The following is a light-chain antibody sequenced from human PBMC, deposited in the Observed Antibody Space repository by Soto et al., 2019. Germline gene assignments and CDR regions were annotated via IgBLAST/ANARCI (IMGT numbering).Light chain of an antibody. CDR3: QQYNTFPWT. CDR1: QRISTR. J-gene: IGKJ1*01. CDR2: KAS. Sequence: DIQMTQSPSTLSASVGDRVTITCRASQRISTRLAWYQQKPGKAPNLLIYKASNLESGVPSRFSGSGSGTEFTLTVSSLQPDYFATYYCQQYNTFPWTLGQGTKVEIK. V-gene: IGKV1-5*03.